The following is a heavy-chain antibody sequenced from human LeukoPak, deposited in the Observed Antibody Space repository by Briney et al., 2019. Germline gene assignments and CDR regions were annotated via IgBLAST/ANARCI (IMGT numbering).Heavy chain of an antibody. J-gene: IGHJ4*02. CDR3: AKEANHCSSRHYDY. CDR1: GFIFSDYY. D-gene: IGHD1-14*01. CDR2: IGSSGSPI. Sequence: KTGGSLRLSCGASGFIFSDYYMSWIRQAPGKGLEWVSYIGSSGSPIYYADSVKGRFTISRDNAKNSLYLQMNSLRAEDTAVYYGAKEANHCSSRHYDYWGQGILVTVSS. V-gene: IGHV3-11*04.